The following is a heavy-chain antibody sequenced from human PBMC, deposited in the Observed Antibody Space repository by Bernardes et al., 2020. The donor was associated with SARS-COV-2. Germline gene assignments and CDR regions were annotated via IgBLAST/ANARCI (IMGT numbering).Heavy chain of an antibody. D-gene: IGHD2-2*01. CDR2: MDLGGDNT. Sequence: GGSLTLSCAVSGFTLSNAAMSWVRQAPGKGQEWVSGMDLGGDNTSFSNSVEGRFTNSRDTSKNTLFLQMNSLRVADTAVYYCAKDVPANDYWGQGTLVTVSS. V-gene: IGHV3-23*01. CDR3: AKDVPANDY. CDR1: GFTLSNAA. J-gene: IGHJ4*02.